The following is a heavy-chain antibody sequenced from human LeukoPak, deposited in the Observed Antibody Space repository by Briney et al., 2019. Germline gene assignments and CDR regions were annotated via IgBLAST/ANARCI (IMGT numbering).Heavy chain of an antibody. Sequence: GGSLRLSCAASGFTFSSYCMHWVRQAPGKGLEWVSLIWYDGSNKYYADSVKGRFTISRDNSKNTLYLQMNSLRAEDTAVYYCARDWGKGDYWGQGTLVTVSS. D-gene: IGHD3-16*01. CDR3: ARDWGKGDY. J-gene: IGHJ4*02. CDR2: IWYDGSNK. V-gene: IGHV3-33*01. CDR1: GFTFSSYC.